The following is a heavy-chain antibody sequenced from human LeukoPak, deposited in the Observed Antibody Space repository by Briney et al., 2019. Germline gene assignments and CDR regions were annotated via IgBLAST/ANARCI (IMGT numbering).Heavy chain of an antibody. V-gene: IGHV1-18*01. CDR3: ARDFWAYGDYGIDY. J-gene: IGHJ4*02. CDR1: GYTFINYG. Sequence: ASVKVSCKASGYTFINYGISWVRQAPGQGLEWMGWISAYDGSTNYAQRFQGRVTMTTDTSTRTAYMELRSLRSDDTAVYYCARDFWAYGDYGIDYWGQGTLVTVSS. CDR2: ISAYDGST. D-gene: IGHD4-17*01.